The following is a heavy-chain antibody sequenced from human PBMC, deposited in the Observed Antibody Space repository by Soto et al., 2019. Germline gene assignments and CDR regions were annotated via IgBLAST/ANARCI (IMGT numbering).Heavy chain of an antibody. Sequence: SETLSLTCAVSGGSISSGGYPWSWIRQPPGKGLEWIGYIYHSGSTYYNPSLKSRVTISVDRSKNQFSLKLSSVTAADTAVYYCARGYYYGMDVWGQGTMVTFSS. CDR1: GGSISSGGYP. CDR3: ARGYYYGMDV. CDR2: IYHSGST. V-gene: IGHV4-30-2*01. J-gene: IGHJ6*02.